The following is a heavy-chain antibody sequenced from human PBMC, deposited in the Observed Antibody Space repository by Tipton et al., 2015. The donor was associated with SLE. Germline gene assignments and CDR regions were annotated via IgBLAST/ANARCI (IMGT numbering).Heavy chain of an antibody. J-gene: IGHJ4*02. Sequence: TLSLTCNVSGGSVSSTSYYWSWFRQPAANKLEWIGHIYATGTTDYNPSLRSRVSISLDTSKNQFSLNLSSMTAADTAVYFCVRSSVLERRRYFDSWGQGALVTVSS. CDR2: IYATGTT. CDR3: VRSSVLERRRYFDS. D-gene: IGHD1-1*01. CDR1: GGSVSSTSYY. V-gene: IGHV4-61*09.